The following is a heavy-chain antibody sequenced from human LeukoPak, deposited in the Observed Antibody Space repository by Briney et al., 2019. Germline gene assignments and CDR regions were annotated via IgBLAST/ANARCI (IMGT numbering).Heavy chain of an antibody. CDR2: IIPIFGTA. Sequence: SVKVSCKASGGTFSSYAISWVRQAPGQGLEWMGGIIPIFGTANYAQKFQGRVTITADESTSTAYMELSSLRSEDTAAYYCASRPPGDYYYYYMDVWGEGTTVTVSS. J-gene: IGHJ6*03. V-gene: IGHV1-69*01. CDR1: GGTFSSYA. CDR3: ASRPPGDYYYYYMDV. D-gene: IGHD3-10*01.